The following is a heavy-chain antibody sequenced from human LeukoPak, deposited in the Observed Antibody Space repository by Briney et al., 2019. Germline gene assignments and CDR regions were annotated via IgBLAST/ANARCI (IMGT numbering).Heavy chain of an antibody. CDR2: IWYDGCNK. CDR1: GFTFSSYG. V-gene: IGHV3-33*06. J-gene: IGHJ4*02. D-gene: IGHD6-13*01. CDR3: AKALAAAGTSLFDY. Sequence: GGSLRLSCAASGFTFSSYGMHWVRQAPGKGLEWVAVIWYDGCNKYYADSVKGRFTISRDNSKNTLYLQMNSLRAEDTAVYYCAKALAAAGTSLFDYWGQGTLVTVSS.